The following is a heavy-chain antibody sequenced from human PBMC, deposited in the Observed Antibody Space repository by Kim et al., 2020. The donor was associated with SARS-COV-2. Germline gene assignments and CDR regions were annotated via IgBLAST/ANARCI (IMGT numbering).Heavy chain of an antibody. CDR1: GFTFSSYA. V-gene: IGHV3-23*01. D-gene: IGHD3-22*01. CDR2: ISGSGGST. Sequence: GGSLRLSCAASGFTFSSYAMSLVRQAPGKWLEWVSAISGSGGSTYYADSVKGRFTISRDNSTNTLYLQMNSLRAEDTAVYYCAKGERITMIVVVTLFDYWGQGTLVTVSS. CDR3: AKGERITMIVVVTLFDY. J-gene: IGHJ4*02.